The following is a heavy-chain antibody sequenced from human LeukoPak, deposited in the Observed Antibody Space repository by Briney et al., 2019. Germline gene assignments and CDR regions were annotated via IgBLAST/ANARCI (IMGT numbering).Heavy chain of an antibody. CDR1: VGTFSSYA. CDR3: AREYYDSSAYNQEAIDY. V-gene: IGHV1-2*02. Sequence: ASVKVSCKASVGTFSSYAISWVRQAPGQGLEWLGWINPNSGGTNYAQKFQGRVTMTRDTSISTAYMELSRLRSDDTAVYYCAREYYDSSAYNQEAIDYWGQGTLVTVSS. J-gene: IGHJ4*02. D-gene: IGHD3-22*01. CDR2: INPNSGGT.